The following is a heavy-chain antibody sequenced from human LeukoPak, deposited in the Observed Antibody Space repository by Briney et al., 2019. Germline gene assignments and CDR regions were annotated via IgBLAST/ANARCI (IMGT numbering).Heavy chain of an antibody. CDR1: GYTFTGYY. J-gene: IGHJ6*03. V-gene: IGHV1-2*02. CDR2: INPNSGGT. D-gene: IGHD3-10*01. Sequence: ASVKVSCKASGYTFTGYYMHWVRQAPGQGLEWMGWINPNSGGTNYAQKFQGRVTMTRDTSISTAYMELSRLRSDDTAVYYCASTPLWFGYYYMDVWGKGTTVTISS. CDR3: ASTPLWFGYYYMDV.